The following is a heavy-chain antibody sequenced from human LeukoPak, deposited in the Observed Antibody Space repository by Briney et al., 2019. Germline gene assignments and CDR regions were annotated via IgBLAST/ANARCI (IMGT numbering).Heavy chain of an antibody. CDR3: AREGGDYGDADGY. Sequence: PGGSLRLSCAASGFTFSSYWMSWVRRAPGKGLEWVANIKQDGSEKYYVDSVKGRFTISRDNAKNSLYLQMNSLRAEDTVVYYCAREGGDYGDADGYWGQGTLVTVSS. V-gene: IGHV3-7*01. CDR1: GFTFSSYW. J-gene: IGHJ4*02. D-gene: IGHD4-17*01. CDR2: IKQDGSEK.